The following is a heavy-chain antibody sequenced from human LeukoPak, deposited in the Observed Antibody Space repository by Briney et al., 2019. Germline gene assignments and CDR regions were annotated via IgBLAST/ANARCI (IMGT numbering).Heavy chain of an antibody. CDR3: ARDCEHLASGWPGCFDY. V-gene: IGHV1-2*02. J-gene: IGHJ4*02. Sequence: GASVKVPCKASGYTFTGYYIHWVRQAPGQGLEWMGRINPNSGGTNYAQKLQGRVTMTRDTSISTAYMELSRLRSDDTAVYYCARDCEHLASGWPGCFDYWGQGTLVTVSS. CDR1: GYTFTGYY. D-gene: IGHD6-19*01. CDR2: INPNSGGT.